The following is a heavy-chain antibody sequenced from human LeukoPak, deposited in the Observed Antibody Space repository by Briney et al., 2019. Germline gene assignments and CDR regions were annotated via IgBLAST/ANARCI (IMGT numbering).Heavy chain of an antibody. CDR2: ISSSGSTI. D-gene: IGHD3-16*01. V-gene: IGHV3-48*03. Sequence: PGGSLGLSCAASGFTFSSYEMNWVRQAPGKGLEWVSYISSSGSTIYYADSVKGRFTISRDNAKNSLYLQMNSLRAEDTAVYYCARTKYDYWFDPWGQETLVTVSS. J-gene: IGHJ5*02. CDR3: ARTKYDYWFDP. CDR1: GFTFSSYE.